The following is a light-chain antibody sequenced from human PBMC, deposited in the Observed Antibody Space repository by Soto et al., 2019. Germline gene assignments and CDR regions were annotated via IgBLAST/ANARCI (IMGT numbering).Light chain of an antibody. CDR3: QHTNNFHFT. J-gene: IGKJ5*01. Sequence: DIQMTQSPSSLSASVGDRVTITCRASQGISTWLAWYQQKPGKAPKLLIYTASRLQIGVPPRFSGSGSGTDFTLTINSLQPEDFATYYCQHTNNFHFTFGQGTRLEIK. CDR2: TAS. V-gene: IGKV1-12*01. CDR1: QGISTW.